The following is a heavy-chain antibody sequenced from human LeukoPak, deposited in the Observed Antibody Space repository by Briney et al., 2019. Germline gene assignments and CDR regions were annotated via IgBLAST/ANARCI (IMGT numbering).Heavy chain of an antibody. CDR1: GFTFSSYS. Sequence: GGSLRLSWAASGFTFSSYSMNWVRQAPGKGLEWVSSISSSSSYIYYADSVKGRFTISRDNAKNSLYLQMNSLRVEDTAVYYCARGSTPCSSSAKSVFPDYWGQGTLVTVSS. D-gene: IGHD6-13*01. CDR2: ISSSSSYI. V-gene: IGHV3-21*01. CDR3: ARGSTPCSSSAKSVFPDY. J-gene: IGHJ4*02.